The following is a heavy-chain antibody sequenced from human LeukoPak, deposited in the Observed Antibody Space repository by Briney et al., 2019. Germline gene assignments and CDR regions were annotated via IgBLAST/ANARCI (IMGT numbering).Heavy chain of an antibody. CDR3: AKDGGGYYPYYYYYMDV. V-gene: IGHV3-30*02. CDR1: AFTFSSYG. Sequence: GGSLRLSCAPSAFTFSSYGIHWVRQAPGKGLEWVAFIRFDGSNNYYADSVKGRFTISRDNSKNTLYLQMNSLRAEDTAVYYCAKDGGGYYPYYYYYMDVWGKGTTVTISS. CDR2: IRFDGSNN. J-gene: IGHJ6*03. D-gene: IGHD3-22*01.